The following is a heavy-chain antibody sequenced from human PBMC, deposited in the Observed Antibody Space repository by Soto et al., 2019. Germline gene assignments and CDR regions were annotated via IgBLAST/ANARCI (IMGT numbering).Heavy chain of an antibody. CDR1: GYTFTSYG. CDR2: ISAYNGNI. D-gene: IGHD6-19*01. Sequence: QVQLVQSGAEVKKPGASVKVSCKASGYTFTSYGISWVRQAPGQGLEWMGWISAYNGNINYAQKLQGRVTMTTDTSTSTAYRELRSLRSDDTAVYYCARDPPYSSGWYAGFDPWGQGTLVTVSS. V-gene: IGHV1-18*01. J-gene: IGHJ5*02. CDR3: ARDPPYSSGWYAGFDP.